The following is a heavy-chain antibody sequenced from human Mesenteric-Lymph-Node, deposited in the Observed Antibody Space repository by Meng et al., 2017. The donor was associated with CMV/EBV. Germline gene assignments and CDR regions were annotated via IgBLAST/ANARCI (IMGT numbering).Heavy chain of an antibody. CDR3: ARTYGSGSYYLDY. CDR2: INHSGST. CDR1: GGSFSGYY. V-gene: IGHV4-34*01. Sequence: CAVYGGSFSGYYWSWIRQPPGKGLEWIGEINHSGSTNYNPSLKSRVTISVDTSKNQFSPKLSSVTAADTAVYYCARTYGSGSYYLDYWGQGTLVTVSS. J-gene: IGHJ4*02. D-gene: IGHD3-10*01.